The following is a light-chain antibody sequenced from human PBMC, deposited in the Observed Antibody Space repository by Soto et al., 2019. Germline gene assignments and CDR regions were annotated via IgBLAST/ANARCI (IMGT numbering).Light chain of an antibody. J-gene: IGLJ1*01. CDR2: GNS. Sequence: VLTQPPSVSGAPGQRVTISCTGSSSNIGAGFDVHWYQQLPGTAPKLLIYGNSNRPSGVPDRFSGSRSGTSASLAITGLQAEDEADYYCQSYNSSLTGSKVFGSGTKVTVL. CDR3: QSYNSSLTGSKV. V-gene: IGLV1-40*01. CDR1: SSNIGAGFD.